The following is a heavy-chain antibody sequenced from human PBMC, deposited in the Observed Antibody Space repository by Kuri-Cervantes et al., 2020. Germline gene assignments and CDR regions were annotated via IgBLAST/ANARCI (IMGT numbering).Heavy chain of an antibody. CDR2: TRNKANSYTT. D-gene: IGHD6-13*01. V-gene: IGHV3-72*01. CDR3: AKLGLGY. J-gene: IGHJ4*01. Sequence: GESLKISCAASGFTFSDHYMDWVRQAPGKGLEWVGRTRNKANSYTTEYAASVKGRFTISRDDSKDSLYLQMNSLRVEDTAVYYCAKLGLGYWGHGTLVTVSS. CDR1: GFTFSDHY.